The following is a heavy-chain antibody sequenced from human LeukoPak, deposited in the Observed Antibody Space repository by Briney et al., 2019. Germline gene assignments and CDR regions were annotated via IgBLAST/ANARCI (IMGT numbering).Heavy chain of an antibody. CDR1: GGSISSYY. CDR2: IYYSGTT. V-gene: IGHV4-59*01. Sequence: SETLSLTCTVSGGSISSYYWSWIRQPPGKGLEWIGYIYYSGTTNNSPSLKSRATISVDTSKNHFSLKLNSVTAADTAVYYCARVGGSSSILTAFDIWGQGTLVTVSS. CDR3: ARVGGSSSILTAFDI. J-gene: IGHJ3*02. D-gene: IGHD6-6*01.